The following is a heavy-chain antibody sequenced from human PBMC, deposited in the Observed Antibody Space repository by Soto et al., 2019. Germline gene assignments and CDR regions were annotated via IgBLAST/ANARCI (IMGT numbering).Heavy chain of an antibody. D-gene: IGHD3-10*01. CDR1: GGSFSGYY. Sequence: SETLSLTCAVYGGSFSGYYWSWIRQPPGKGLEWIGEINHSGSTNYNPSLKSRVTISVDTSKNQFSLKLSSVTAADTAVYYCARGGITMVRVVIPRYSYGPRNFDYWGQGTLVTVSS. V-gene: IGHV4-34*01. CDR2: INHSGST. J-gene: IGHJ4*02. CDR3: ARGGITMVRVVIPRYSYGPRNFDY.